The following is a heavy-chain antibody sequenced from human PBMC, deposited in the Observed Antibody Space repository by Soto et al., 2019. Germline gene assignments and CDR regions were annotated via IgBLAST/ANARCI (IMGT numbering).Heavy chain of an antibody. CDR2: INDRGSI. V-gene: IGHV4-34*01. Sequence: QVQLQQWGAGPLRPLETLSLTCGVSGGSFSGYYWAWIRQSPGKGLEWIGEINDRGSINYNPSLKRRVSISGDTSKNHYSLNLRSGTAADTAVYYCARESHDILTGPPWVWYFDLGGRGTLVTVSS. CDR1: GGSFSGYY. D-gene: IGHD3-9*01. J-gene: IGHJ2*01. CDR3: ARESHDILTGPPWVWYFDL.